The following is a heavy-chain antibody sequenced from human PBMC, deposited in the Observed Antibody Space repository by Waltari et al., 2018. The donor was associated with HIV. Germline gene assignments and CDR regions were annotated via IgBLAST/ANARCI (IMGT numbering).Heavy chain of an antibody. D-gene: IGHD3-10*01. V-gene: IGHV4-4*07. CDR1: GGSFTSYY. CDR2: IYYTGNT. CDR3: VRNLWFGEIRWFDP. J-gene: IGHJ5*02. Sequence: QVQLQESGPGLVRPSETLSLTCTVSGGSFTSYYWTWVRQAAGKGLVWIGRIYYTGNTNYNPPLKSRVTMSVDTYNKQFSLRLSSVTAADTAVYYCVRNLWFGEIRWFDPWGQGTLVTVSS.